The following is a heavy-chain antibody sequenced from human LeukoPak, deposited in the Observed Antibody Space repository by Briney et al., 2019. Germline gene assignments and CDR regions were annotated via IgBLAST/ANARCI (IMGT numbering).Heavy chain of an antibody. D-gene: IGHD1/OR15-1a*01. J-gene: IGHJ4*02. CDR3: ARDNWDSLDD. CDR2: IKQTGSEK. V-gene: IGHV3-7*03. CDR1: GLSFTSFW. Sequence: GGSLRLSCAASGLSFTSFWMNWVRQAPGKGLEWVATIKQTGSEKYYIDSVRGRFPGSRDNTDNSLYLQMQSLRAEDTVLYYCARDNWDSLDDWGPGTLVTVSS.